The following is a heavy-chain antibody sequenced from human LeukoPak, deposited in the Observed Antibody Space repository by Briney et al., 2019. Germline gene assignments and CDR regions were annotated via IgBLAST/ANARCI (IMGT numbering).Heavy chain of an antibody. V-gene: IGHV4-4*02. Sequence: PSETLSLTCAVSGGSISSSNWWSWVRQPPGKGLEWIGEIYHSGSTNYSPSLKSRVTISVDKSKNQFSLKLSSVTAADTAVYYCARDRGDDYGDYGAFDIWGQGTMVTVSS. J-gene: IGHJ3*02. CDR1: GGSISSSNW. D-gene: IGHD4-17*01. CDR3: ARDRGDDYGDYGAFDI. CDR2: IYHSGST.